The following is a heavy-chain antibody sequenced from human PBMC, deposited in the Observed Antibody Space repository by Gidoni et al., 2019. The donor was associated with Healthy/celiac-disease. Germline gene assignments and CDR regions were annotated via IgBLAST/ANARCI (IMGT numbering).Heavy chain of an antibody. CDR2: IYHSGST. CDR1: GGSISSSNW. CDR3: AREGADCTNGVCYTDYYYYGMDV. V-gene: IGHV4-4*02. Sequence: QVQLQESGPGLVKPSGPLSLTCAVSGGSISSSNWWSWVRQPPGKGLEWIGEIYHSGSTNYNPSLKSRVTISVDKSKNQFSLKLSSVTAADTAVYYCAREGADCTNGVCYTDYYYYGMDVWGQGTTVTVSS. J-gene: IGHJ6*02. D-gene: IGHD2-8*01.